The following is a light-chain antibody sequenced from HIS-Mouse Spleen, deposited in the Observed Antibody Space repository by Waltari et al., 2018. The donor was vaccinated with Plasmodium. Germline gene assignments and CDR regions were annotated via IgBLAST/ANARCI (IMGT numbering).Light chain of an antibody. CDR2: DVS. V-gene: IGLV2-11*01. CDR1: SSDVGGYNY. CDR3: CSYAGSSTLV. Sequence: QSALTQPRSVSGSPGPSVTISCTGTSSDVGGYNYVSWYQQHPGKAPKRMIYDVSKRPSGVPDRFSGSKSGNTASLTISGLQAEDEADYYCCSYAGSSTLVFGGGTKLTVL. J-gene: IGLJ2*01.